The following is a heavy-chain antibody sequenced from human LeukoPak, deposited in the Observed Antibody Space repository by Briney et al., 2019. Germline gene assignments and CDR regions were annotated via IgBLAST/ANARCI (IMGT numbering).Heavy chain of an antibody. Sequence: ASVKVSCKASGYTFTGYYMHWVRQAPGQGLEWMGWINPNSGGTNYAQKFQGWVTMTRDTSISTAYMELSRLRSDDTAVYYCARSYSSSWYIDYWGQGTLVTVSS. J-gene: IGHJ4*02. CDR3: ARSYSSSWYIDY. CDR2: INPNSGGT. CDR1: GYTFTGYY. D-gene: IGHD6-13*01. V-gene: IGHV1-2*04.